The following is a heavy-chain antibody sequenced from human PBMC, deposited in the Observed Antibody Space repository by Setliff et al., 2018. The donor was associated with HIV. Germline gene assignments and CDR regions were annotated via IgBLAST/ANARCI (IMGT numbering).Heavy chain of an antibody. CDR3: ASNYCSAGSCYHDY. CDR2: IYTSGST. D-gene: IGHD2-15*01. V-gene: IGHV4-4*09. CDR1: GGSISSYY. Sequence: SETLSLTCTVSGGSISSYYWSWIRQPPGKGLEWIGYIYTSGSTNYNPSLKSRVTISVDTSKNQFSLKLSSVTAADTAVYYCASNYCSAGSCYHDYWGQGTLVTVSS. J-gene: IGHJ4*02.